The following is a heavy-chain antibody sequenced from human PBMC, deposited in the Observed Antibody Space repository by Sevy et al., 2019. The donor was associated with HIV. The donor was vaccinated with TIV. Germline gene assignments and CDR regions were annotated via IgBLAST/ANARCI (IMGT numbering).Heavy chain of an antibody. J-gene: IGHJ4*02. D-gene: IGHD4-4*01. V-gene: IGHV3-11*01. CDR2: ISSSGSTI. CDR3: ARDFAVDGYSYYFDY. CDR1: GFTFSDYY. Sequence: GGSLRLSCAASGFTFSDYYMSWIRRAPGKGLEWVSYISSSGSTIYYADSVKGRFTISRDNAKNSLYLQMNSLRAEDTAVYYCARDFAVDGYSYYFDYWGQGTLVTVSS.